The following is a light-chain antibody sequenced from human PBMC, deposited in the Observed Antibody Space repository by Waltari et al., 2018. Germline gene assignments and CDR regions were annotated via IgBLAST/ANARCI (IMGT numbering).Light chain of an antibody. Sequence: DIQMTQSPSSLPASVGDRVTITCRASQSIRSYLNWYQQKPGKAPKVLIYTASSLQSGVPSRFSGSGSGTDFSLTISSLQPEDFATYYCQQSFGTPYTFGQGTKLEI. CDR1: QSIRSY. CDR2: TAS. V-gene: IGKV1-39*01. J-gene: IGKJ2*01. CDR3: QQSFGTPYT.